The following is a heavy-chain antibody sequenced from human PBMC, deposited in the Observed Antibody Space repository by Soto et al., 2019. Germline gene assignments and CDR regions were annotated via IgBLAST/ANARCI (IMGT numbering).Heavy chain of an antibody. Sequence: GGSLRLSCAASGFTFSGYAMSWVRQAPGKGLEWVSAISGSGGSTYYADSVKGRFTISRDNSKNTLYLQMNSLRAEDTAVYYCAKNGDTMIVVGSFDYGGQGPLVTVSS. V-gene: IGHV3-23*01. CDR2: ISGSGGST. CDR1: GFTFSGYA. D-gene: IGHD3-22*01. CDR3: AKNGDTMIVVGSFDY. J-gene: IGHJ4*02.